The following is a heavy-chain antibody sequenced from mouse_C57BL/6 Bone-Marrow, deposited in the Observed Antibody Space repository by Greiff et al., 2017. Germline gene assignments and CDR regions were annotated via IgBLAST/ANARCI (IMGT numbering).Heavy chain of an antibody. J-gene: IGHJ3*01. CDR1: GFSFNTYA. Sequence: EVHLVESGGGLVQPRGSLKLSCAASGFSFNTYAMNWVRQAPGKGLEWVARISSKSNNYATYYADSVKDRFTISRDESESMLYLQMNNLKTEDTAMYYCVRVMFLFAYWGQGTLVNVSA. CDR2: ISSKSNNYAT. V-gene: IGHV10-1*01. CDR3: VRVMFLFAY. D-gene: IGHD2-13*01.